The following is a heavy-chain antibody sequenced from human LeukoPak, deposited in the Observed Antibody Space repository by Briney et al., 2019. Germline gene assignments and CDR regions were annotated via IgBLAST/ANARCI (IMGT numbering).Heavy chain of an antibody. V-gene: IGHV3-30-3*01. Sequence: GRSLRLSCAASGFTFSSYAMHWVRQAPGKGLEWVAVVSTDGSNQYYADSVKGRFTVSRDNSKNTLYLQMNSLRVEDTAVYYCASGEQVVDYDFWSGYSFWGQGTLVTVSS. D-gene: IGHD3-3*01. CDR1: GFTFSSYA. J-gene: IGHJ4*02. CDR3: ASGEQVVDYDFWSGYSF. CDR2: VSTDGSNQ.